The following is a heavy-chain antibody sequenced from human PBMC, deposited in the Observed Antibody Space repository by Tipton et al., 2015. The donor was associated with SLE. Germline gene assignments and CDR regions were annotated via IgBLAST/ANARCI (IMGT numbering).Heavy chain of an antibody. V-gene: IGHV4-59*08. J-gene: IGHJ5*02. D-gene: IGHD3-3*01. CDR1: GGSISSHY. CDR3: ARAENYDFWSGYYWFDP. CDR2: IYYSGST. Sequence: TLSLTCTVSGGSISSHYWSWIRQPPGKGLEWIGYIYYSGSTNYNPSLKSRVTISVDTSKNQFSLKLSSVTAADTAVYYCARAENYDFWSGYYWFDPWGQGTLVTVSS.